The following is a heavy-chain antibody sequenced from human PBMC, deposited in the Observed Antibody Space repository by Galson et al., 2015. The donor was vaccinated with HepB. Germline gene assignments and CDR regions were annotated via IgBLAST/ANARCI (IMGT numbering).Heavy chain of an antibody. CDR2: ISYDGSNK. CDR1: GFTFSSYA. D-gene: IGHD6-19*01. J-gene: IGHJ4*02. CDR3: ARDGRGGWYDY. V-gene: IGHV3-30*04. Sequence: SLRLSCAASGFTFSSYAMHWVRQAPGKGLEWVAVISYDGSNKYYADSVKGRFTISRDNSKNTLYLQMNSLRAEDTAVYYCARDGRGGWYDYWGQGTLVTVSS.